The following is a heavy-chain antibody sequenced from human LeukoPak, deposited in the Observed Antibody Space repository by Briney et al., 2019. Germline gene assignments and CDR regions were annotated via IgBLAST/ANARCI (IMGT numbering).Heavy chain of an antibody. CDR1: GLTFSSYG. CDR3: AKDRKSFDSRGGFDY. CDR2: ISYDGSNK. V-gene: IGHV3-30*18. J-gene: IGHJ4*02. Sequence: GGSLRLSCAASGLTFSSYGMHWVRQAPGKGLEWVAVISYDGSNKYYADSVKGRFTISRDNSKNTLYLQMNSLRAEDTAVYYCAKDRKSFDSRGGFDYWGQGTLVTVSS. D-gene: IGHD3-22*01.